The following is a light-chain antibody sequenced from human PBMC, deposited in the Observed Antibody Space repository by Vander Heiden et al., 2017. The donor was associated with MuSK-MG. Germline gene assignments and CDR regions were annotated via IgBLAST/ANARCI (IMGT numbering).Light chain of an antibody. CDR2: ATS. Sequence: EIVLTQSPGTLSLSPGERATLSCRATQSVRSNSLAWYQQKPGQAPRLLIHATSSRATGIPDRFSGSGSGTDFTLIISGLEPEDSAVYYCQQDDGPPYTFGQGTKMEIK. CDR3: QQDDGPPYT. CDR1: QSVRSNS. V-gene: IGKV3-20*01. J-gene: IGKJ2*01.